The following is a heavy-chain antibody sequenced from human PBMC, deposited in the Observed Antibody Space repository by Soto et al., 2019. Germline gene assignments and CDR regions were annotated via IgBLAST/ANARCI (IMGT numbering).Heavy chain of an antibody. CDR1: GGTFSSYA. V-gene: IGHV1-69*13. CDR3: ATLPSGYYYDSSGYGPFDY. Sequence: SVKVSFKASGGTFSSYAISWVRQAPGQGLEWMGGIIPIFGTANYAQKFQGRVTITADESTSTAYMELSSLRSEDTAVYYCATLPSGYYYDSSGYGPFDYWGQGTLVTVS. CDR2: IIPIFGTA. D-gene: IGHD3-22*01. J-gene: IGHJ4*02.